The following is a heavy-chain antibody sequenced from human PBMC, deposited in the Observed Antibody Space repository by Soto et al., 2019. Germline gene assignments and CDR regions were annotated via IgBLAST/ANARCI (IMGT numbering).Heavy chain of an antibody. D-gene: IGHD2-2*01. CDR2: ISASGATT. V-gene: IGHV3-23*01. CDR1: GFSFSTYA. J-gene: IGHJ3*02. CDR3: AKWADTGVEAALVGGACDI. Sequence: EVQLLESGGNLVQPGGSLRLSCAASGFSFSTYALTWVRQVPGKGLEWVSGISASGATTYYADSVKGRFTISRDNSKNAEFLHMTSLRADDTALYYFAKWADTGVEAALVGGACDIWGQGTTVTDSS.